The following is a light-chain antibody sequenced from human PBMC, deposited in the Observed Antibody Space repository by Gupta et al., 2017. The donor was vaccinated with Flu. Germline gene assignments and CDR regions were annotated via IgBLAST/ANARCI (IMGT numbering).Light chain of an antibody. Sequence: QAVVTQEPSLTVSPGGTVTLTCASSTGAVTSGYYPAWFQQRPGQPPRPVVYTTTKRHSWTPSRFSGSRRGGKAALTLSCVQPEDEADYYCLVYYDGGWVFGGGTKLTV. J-gene: IGLJ3*02. CDR3: LVYYDGGWV. CDR1: TGAVTSGYY. V-gene: IGLV7-43*01. CDR2: TTT.